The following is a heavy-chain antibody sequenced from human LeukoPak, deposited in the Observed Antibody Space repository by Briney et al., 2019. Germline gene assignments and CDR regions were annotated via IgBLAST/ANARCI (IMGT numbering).Heavy chain of an antibody. CDR2: FDPEDGET. Sequence: ASVKVSCKVSGYTLTELSMHWVRQAPGKGLEWMGGFDPEDGETIYAQKFQGRVTMTEDTSTDTAYMELSSLRSEDTAVYYCARDGYYDSSGYYGDNYFDYWGQGTLVTVSS. CDR3: ARDGYYDSSGYYGDNYFDY. V-gene: IGHV1-24*01. D-gene: IGHD3-22*01. J-gene: IGHJ4*02. CDR1: GYTLTELS.